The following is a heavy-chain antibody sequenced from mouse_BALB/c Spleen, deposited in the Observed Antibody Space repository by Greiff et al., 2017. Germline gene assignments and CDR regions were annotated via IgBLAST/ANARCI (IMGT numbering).Heavy chain of an antibody. CDR1: GYTFTDYE. CDR2: IDPETGGT. D-gene: IGHD2-10*02. J-gene: IGHJ1*01. Sequence: VQLVESGAELVRPGASVTLSCKASGYTFTDYEMHWVKQTPVHGLEWIGAIDPETGGTAYNQKFKGKATLTADKSSSTAYMELRSLTSEDSAVYYCTRKYGNSYWYFDVWGAGTTVTVSS. CDR3: TRKYGNSYWYFDV. V-gene: IGHV1-15*01.